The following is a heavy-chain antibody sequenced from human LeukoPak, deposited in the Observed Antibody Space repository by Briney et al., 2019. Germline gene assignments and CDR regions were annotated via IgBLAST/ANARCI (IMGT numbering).Heavy chain of an antibody. D-gene: IGHD3-22*01. CDR1: GGIFSRFT. Sequence: SVKVSCKASGGIFSRFTISWVRQAPGQGFEWMGGITPIFGTANFAQKFQGRVSIAADESTSTAFMELSSLRSEDTAVYYCAREWGLESSGYCYAYWGQGTLVTVSS. CDR3: AREWGLESSGYCYAY. CDR2: ITPIFGTA. V-gene: IGHV1-69*13. J-gene: IGHJ4*02.